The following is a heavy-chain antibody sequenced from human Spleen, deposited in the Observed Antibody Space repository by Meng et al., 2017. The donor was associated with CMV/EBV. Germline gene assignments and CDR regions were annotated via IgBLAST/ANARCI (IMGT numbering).Heavy chain of an antibody. D-gene: IGHD1-7*01. V-gene: IGHV4-34*11. CDR3: AKGRTSDC. CDR2: ISWSGST. J-gene: IGHJ4*02. Sequence: SKTLSLTCAVYGGSFSGYYWSWIRQPPGKRLEWIGAISWSGSTNHNPSLKSRVTMSVDTDKNQFSLKLSSVTAADTAVYYCAKGRTSDCWGQGTLVTVSS. CDR1: GGSFSGYY.